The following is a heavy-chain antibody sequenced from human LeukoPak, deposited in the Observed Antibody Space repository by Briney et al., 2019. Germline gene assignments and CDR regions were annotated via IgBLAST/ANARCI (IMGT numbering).Heavy chain of an antibody. CDR3: ARESGYYDSWSGYYGD. Sequence: GGSLRLSCAASGFTFSDYYMSWIRQAPGKGLEWVANIRHDGSEKYHVDSVKGRFTISRDNAKNSLYLQMNSLRVEDTAVYYCARESGYYDSWSGYYGDWGQGTLVTVSS. CDR2: IRHDGSEK. V-gene: IGHV3-7*01. J-gene: IGHJ4*02. CDR1: GFTFSDYY. D-gene: IGHD3-3*01.